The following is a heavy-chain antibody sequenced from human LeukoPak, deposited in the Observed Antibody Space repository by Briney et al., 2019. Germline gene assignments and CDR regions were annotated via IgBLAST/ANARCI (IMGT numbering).Heavy chain of an antibody. V-gene: IGHV4-34*01. J-gene: IGHJ5*02. D-gene: IGHD3-3*01. CDR3: ARDPVLRFSGFDP. CDR1: GVSFSGYY. Sequence: PSETLSLTCAVYGVSFSGYYWSWIRQPPGKGLEWIGEINHSGSTNYNPSLKSRVTISVDTSKNQFSLKLSSVTAADTAVYYCARDPVLRFSGFDPWGQGTLVTVSS. CDR2: INHSGST.